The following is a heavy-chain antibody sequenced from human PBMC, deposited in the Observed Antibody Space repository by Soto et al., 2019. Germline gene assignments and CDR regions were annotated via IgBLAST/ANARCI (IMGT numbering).Heavy chain of an antibody. D-gene: IGHD2-2*01. CDR2: IKSKTDGGTT. CDR3: TATRDLPAASVNAFDS. J-gene: IGHJ3*02. CDR1: GFTFSNAW. V-gene: IGHV3-15*01. Sequence: GGSLRLSCAASGFTFSNAWMSWVRQAPGKGLEWVGRIKSKTDGGTTDYAAPVKGRFTISRDDSKNTLYLQMNSLKTEDTAVYYCTATRDLPAASVNAFDSWGKGTMVTVS.